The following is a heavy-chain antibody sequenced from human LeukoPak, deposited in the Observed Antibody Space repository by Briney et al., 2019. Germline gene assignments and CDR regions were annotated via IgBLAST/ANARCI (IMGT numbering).Heavy chain of an antibody. CDR1: GFTFSDYY. J-gene: IGHJ4*02. CDR2: ISSSGSTI. Sequence: GGSLRLSCAASGFTFSDYYMSWIRQAPGKGLEWVSYISSSGSTIYYADSVKGRFTISRDNAKTSLYLQMSSLRAEDTAVYYCARTHYGDYVVYWGQGTLVTVSS. D-gene: IGHD4-17*01. V-gene: IGHV3-11*01. CDR3: ARTHYGDYVVY.